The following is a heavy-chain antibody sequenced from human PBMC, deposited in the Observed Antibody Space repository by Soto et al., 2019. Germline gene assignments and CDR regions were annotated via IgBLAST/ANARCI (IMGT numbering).Heavy chain of an antibody. CDR1: GGTFNTYT. J-gene: IGHJ3*01. D-gene: IGHD2-2*01. V-gene: IGHV1-69*02. Sequence: QVHLIQSGAEVKQPGSSVKVSCKAAGGTFNTYTLFWVRQAPGHGLEWMGRIIPMLPVTNSAQKFQGRLTLTAHKSTGTAFMELISLTSDDTAVYYCSIGSWSAETFDVWGQGTMVTVSS. CDR2: IIPMLPVT. CDR3: SIGSWSAETFDV.